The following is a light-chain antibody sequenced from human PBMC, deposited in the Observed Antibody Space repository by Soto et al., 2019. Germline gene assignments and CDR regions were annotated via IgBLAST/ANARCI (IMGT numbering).Light chain of an antibody. CDR1: QRLSSN. J-gene: IGKJ5*01. Sequence: MTQYTATLSVSPGERSTLSCRASQRLSSNLAWYQQKPGQAPRLLIYGVSTRATGVPARFSGSGFGTEFTLTISSRQSEDFAVYYCQQYSNWTPLTFGQGTRLEIK. CDR2: GVS. V-gene: IGKV3-15*01. CDR3: QQYSNWTPLT.